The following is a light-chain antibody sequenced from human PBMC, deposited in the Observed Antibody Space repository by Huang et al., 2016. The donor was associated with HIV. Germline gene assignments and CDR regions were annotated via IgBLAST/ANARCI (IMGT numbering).Light chain of an antibody. CDR2: GAS. V-gene: IGKV1-39*01. CDR3: QQTYTFPA. J-gene: IGKJ1*01. Sequence: DIQLTQSPSSLSASVGDRVTITCRASQTITTYLNWYQQKPGKAPHLLIYGASNLQSGVPSRFSGSASGTDFTLIISGLQPEDFATYYCQQTYTFPAFGRGTKVEIK. CDR1: QTITTY.